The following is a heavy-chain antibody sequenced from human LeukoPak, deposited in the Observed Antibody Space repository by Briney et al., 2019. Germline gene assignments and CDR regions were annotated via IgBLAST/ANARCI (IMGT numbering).Heavy chain of an antibody. D-gene: IGHD5-24*01. CDR1: GGSINDYY. CDR2: INYSGNT. CDR3: ARDLATAFDY. Sequence: SETLSLTCTVSGGSINDYYWNWIRQPPGKGLEWIGNINYSGNTNYNPSLKSRVTISVDMSKNQFSLRLRSVTAADTAVYYCARDLATAFDYWGQGTLVAVSS. J-gene: IGHJ4*02. V-gene: IGHV4-59*01.